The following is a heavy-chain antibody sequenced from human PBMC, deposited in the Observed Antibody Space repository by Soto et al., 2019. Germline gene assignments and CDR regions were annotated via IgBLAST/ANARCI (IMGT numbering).Heavy chain of an antibody. CDR3: AKGSPPYYYDSSGYYPW. D-gene: IGHD3-22*01. Sequence: GGSLRLSCAASGFTFDDYAMHWVRQAPGKGLEWVSLISWDGGSTYYADSVKGRFTISRDNSKNSLYLQMNSLRAEDTALYYCAKGSPPYYYDSSGYYPWRGQRPLVTLSS. J-gene: IGHJ4*02. V-gene: IGHV3-43D*04. CDR2: ISWDGGST. CDR1: GFTFDDYA.